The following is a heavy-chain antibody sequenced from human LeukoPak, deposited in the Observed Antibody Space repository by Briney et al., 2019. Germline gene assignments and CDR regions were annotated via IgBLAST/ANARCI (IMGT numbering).Heavy chain of an antibody. Sequence: ASVKVSCKASGGTFSSYAISWVRQAPGQGLEWMGRIIPILGIANYAQKFQGRVTITADKSTSTAYMELSSLRSEDTAVYYCARDDFWSRYYITRYWGQGTLVTVSS. V-gene: IGHV1-69*04. CDR2: IIPILGIA. D-gene: IGHD3-3*01. CDR1: GGTFSSYA. CDR3: ARDDFWSRYYITRY. J-gene: IGHJ4*02.